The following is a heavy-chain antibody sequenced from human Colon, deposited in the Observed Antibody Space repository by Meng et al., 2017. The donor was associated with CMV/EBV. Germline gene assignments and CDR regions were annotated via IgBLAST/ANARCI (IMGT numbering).Heavy chain of an antibody. CDR3: ATLDPTLGYCSSTSCYTGDY. Sequence: GESLKISCAASGFTFSSYSMNWVRQAPGKGLEWVSYISSSSSTIYYADSVKGRFTISRDNAKHSLYLKMNSLRAEDTAVYYCATLDPTLGYCSSTSCYTGDYWGQGTLVTVSS. CDR1: GFTFSSYS. V-gene: IGHV3-48*04. D-gene: IGHD2-2*01. J-gene: IGHJ4*02. CDR2: ISSSSSTI.